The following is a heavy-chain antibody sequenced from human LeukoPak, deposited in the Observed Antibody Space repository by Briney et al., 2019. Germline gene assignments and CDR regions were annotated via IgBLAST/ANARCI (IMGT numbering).Heavy chain of an antibody. CDR1: GGSISSGSHY. J-gene: IGHJ4*02. V-gene: IGHV4-61*02. CDR2: IYTSGST. D-gene: IGHD6-13*01. Sequence: PSETLSLTCTVSGGSISSGSHYWSWIRQPAGKGLEWIGRIYTSGSTNYNPSLKSRVTISVDTSKNQFSLKLSSVTAADTAVYYCARGAAAAALDSWGQGTLVTVSS. CDR3: ARGAAAAALDS.